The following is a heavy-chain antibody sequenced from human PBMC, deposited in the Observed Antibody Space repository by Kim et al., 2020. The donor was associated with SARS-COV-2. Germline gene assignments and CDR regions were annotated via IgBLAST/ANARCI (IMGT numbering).Heavy chain of an antibody. V-gene: IGHV3-30*18. CDR3: AKDFIAAAGTGAGGKGYYYYGMDV. CDR1: GLTFSSYG. Sequence: GGSLRLSCAVSGLTFSSYGMHWVRQAPGKGLEWVAVISYDGSNKYYADSVKGRFTISRDNSKNTLYLQMNSLRAEDTDVYYCAKDFIAAAGTGAGGKGYYYYGMDVWGQGTTVTVSS. CDR2: ISYDGSNK. J-gene: IGHJ6*02. D-gene: IGHD6-13*01.